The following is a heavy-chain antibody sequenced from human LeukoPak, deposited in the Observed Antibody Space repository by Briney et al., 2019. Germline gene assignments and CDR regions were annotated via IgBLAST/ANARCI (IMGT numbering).Heavy chain of an antibody. CDR2: IYYSGST. J-gene: IGHJ4*02. V-gene: IGHV4-59*12. CDR1: GGSISSYY. D-gene: IGHD6-13*01. CDR3: ARAGAAAGTRTFDY. Sequence: SETLSLTCTVSGGSISSYYWSWIRQPPGKGLEWIGYIYYSGSTNYNPSLKSRVTISVDTSKNQFSLKLSSVTAADTAVYYCARAGAAAGTRTFDYWGQGTLVTVSS.